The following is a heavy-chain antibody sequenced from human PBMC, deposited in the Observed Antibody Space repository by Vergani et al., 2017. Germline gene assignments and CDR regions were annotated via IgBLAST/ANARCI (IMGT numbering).Heavy chain of an antibody. J-gene: IGHJ4*02. CDR3: ARLSYDTTPYLQGGYDC. CDR1: GFTFSACP. V-gene: IGHV3-23*04. CDR2: IGARYPST. D-gene: IGHD3-22*01. Sequence: VQLVESGGGVIQPGGSVRLSCAASGFTFSACPMTWVRQAPGKGLEWVSAIGARYPSTYYADSVKGRFTISRDNSKNMLYLQMNSLRAEDTAVYYCARLSYDTTPYLQGGYDCWGQGTLVSVSS.